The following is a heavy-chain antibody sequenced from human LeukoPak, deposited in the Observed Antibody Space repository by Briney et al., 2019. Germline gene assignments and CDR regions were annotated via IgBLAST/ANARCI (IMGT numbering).Heavy chain of an antibody. CDR1: GFTFSSYA. V-gene: IGHV3-30*04. D-gene: IGHD7-27*01. CDR3: AKDLHWGLDY. J-gene: IGHJ4*02. Sequence: PGRSLRLSCAASGFTFSSYAMHWVRQAPGKGLEWVAVISYDGSNKYYADSVKGRFTISRDNSKNTLYLQMNSLRAEDTAVYYCAKDLHWGLDYWGQGTLVTVSS. CDR2: ISYDGSNK.